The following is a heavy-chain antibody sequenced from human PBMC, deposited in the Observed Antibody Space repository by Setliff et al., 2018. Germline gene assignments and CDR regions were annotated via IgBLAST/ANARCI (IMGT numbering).Heavy chain of an antibody. D-gene: IGHD5-12*01. CDR3: ARGGTFRYFDF. CDR1: DGSLSTYY. Sequence: SLTCTVSDGSLSTYYWSWIRQPPGKGLEFIGYVYYSGTANYSPSLRSRLTISVDTSKNQSSLKLRSVTAADTAVYYCARGGTFRYFDFWGQGAPVTVSS. CDR2: VYYSGTA. J-gene: IGHJ4*02. V-gene: IGHV4-59*01.